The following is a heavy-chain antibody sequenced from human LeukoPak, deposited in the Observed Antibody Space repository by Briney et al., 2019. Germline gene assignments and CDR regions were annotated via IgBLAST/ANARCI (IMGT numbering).Heavy chain of an antibody. CDR2: IYYSGST. CDR1: GGSISSGDYY. V-gene: IGHV4-30-4*01. CDR3: ARDGFSVAARLTPNYYYYGIDV. D-gene: IGHD6-6*01. J-gene: IGHJ6*02. Sequence: SETLSLTCTVSGGSISSGDYYWSWIRQPPGKGLEWIGYIYYSGSTYYNPSFKSRVTISVDTSKNQFSLKLSSVTAADTAVYYCARDGFSVAARLTPNYYYYGIDVWGQGTTVTVSS.